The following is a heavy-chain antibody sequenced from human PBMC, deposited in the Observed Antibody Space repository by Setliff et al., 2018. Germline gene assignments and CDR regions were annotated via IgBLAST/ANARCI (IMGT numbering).Heavy chain of an antibody. CDR3: ARDPGNGHYMDV. J-gene: IGHJ6*03. Sequence: PSETLSLTCTVSGGSISSYYWSWIRQPPWKGLEWIGYIYTSGSTNYNPSLKSRVTISVDTSKNQLSLRLTSVTAADTAVYYCARDPGNGHYMDVWGKGATVTVSS. CDR2: IYTSGST. V-gene: IGHV4-4*08. CDR1: GGSISSYY.